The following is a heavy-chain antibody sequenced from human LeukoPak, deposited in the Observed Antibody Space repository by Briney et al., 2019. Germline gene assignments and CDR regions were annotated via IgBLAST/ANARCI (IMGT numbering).Heavy chain of an antibody. CDR2: INHSGST. J-gene: IGHJ4*02. CDR1: GGSFSGYY. CDR3: ARVHMSLIHLGRGVVDY. V-gene: IGHV4-34*01. D-gene: IGHD3-16*01. Sequence: SETLSLTCAVYGGSFSGYYWSWIRQPPGKGLEWIGEINHSGSTNYNPSLKSRVTISVDTSKNQFSLKLSSVTAADTAVYYCARVHMSLIHLGRGVVDYWGQGTLVTVSS.